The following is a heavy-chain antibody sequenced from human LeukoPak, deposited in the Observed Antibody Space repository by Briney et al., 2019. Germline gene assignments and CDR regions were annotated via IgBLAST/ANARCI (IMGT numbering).Heavy chain of an antibody. Sequence: NPSETLSLTWTVSGGSIRSYYSSSIREPPGKGVEWVGEITYRGATNANPYLKSRVSISGDTSKSQLSLRLSSVTPADTAVYYCARGGRRQLGRTAYYHVKALDVWGQGTTVTVS. V-gene: IGHV4-59*08. J-gene: IGHJ6*02. D-gene: IGHD3-3*02. CDR3: ARGGRRQLGRTAYYHVKALDV. CDR1: GGSIRSYY. CDR2: ITYRGAT.